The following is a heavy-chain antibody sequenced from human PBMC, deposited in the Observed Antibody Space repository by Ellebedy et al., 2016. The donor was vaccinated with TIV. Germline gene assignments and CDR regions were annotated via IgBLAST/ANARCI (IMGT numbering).Heavy chain of an antibody. D-gene: IGHD1-26*01. J-gene: IGHJ3*02. CDR3: ATSGSPRDTDAFDI. Sequence: PGGSLRLSCAASGFTVSSNYMSWVRQAPGKGLEWVSVIYSGGSTYYADSVKGRFTISRDNSKNTLYLQMNSLRAEDTAVYYCATSGSPRDTDAFDIWGQGTMVTVSS. V-gene: IGHV3-53*01. CDR2: IYSGGST. CDR1: GFTVSSNY.